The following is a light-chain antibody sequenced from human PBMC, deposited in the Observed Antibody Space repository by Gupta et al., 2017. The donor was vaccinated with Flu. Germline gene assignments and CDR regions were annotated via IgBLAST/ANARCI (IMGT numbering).Light chain of an antibody. V-gene: IGKV2-28*01. CDR2: LGS. CDR1: QSLLHSNGYNY. CDR3: MQALQTPPT. Sequence: DIVMTQSSLSLPVTPGEPASISCRSSQSLLHSNGYNYLDWYLQKPGQSPQLLIYLGSNRASGVPDRCSGSGSGTDFTLKISRVEAEDVGVYYCMQALQTPPTFGQGTKLEIK. J-gene: IGKJ2*01.